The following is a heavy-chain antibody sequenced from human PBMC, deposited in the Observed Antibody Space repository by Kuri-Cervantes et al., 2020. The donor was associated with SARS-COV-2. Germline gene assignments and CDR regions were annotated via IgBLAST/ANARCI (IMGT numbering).Heavy chain of an antibody. CDR2: ISGSGGST. V-gene: IGHV3-23*01. CDR3: ARDRIAPTGWDYYMDV. CDR1: GFTFSSYA. D-gene: IGHD2-15*01. Sequence: ETLSLTCAASGFTFSSYAMSWVRQAPGKGLEWVSAISGSGGSTYYADSVKGRFTISRDNSKNTLYLQMNSLRAEDTAVYYCARDRIAPTGWDYYMDVWGKGNTVTGAS. J-gene: IGHJ6*03.